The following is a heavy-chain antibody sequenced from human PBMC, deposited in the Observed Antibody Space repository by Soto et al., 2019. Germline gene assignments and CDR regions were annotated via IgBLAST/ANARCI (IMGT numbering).Heavy chain of an antibody. Sequence: EVQLVESGGGLVQPGRSLRLSCAASGFIFDDYAMHWVRQAPGKGLEWVSGISWNSGSIVYADSVKGRFTISRDNAKNSLSLQMNSLTAEDTALYYCARDGDYDSSGDFGYWGQGNLVAVAS. CDR1: GFIFDDYA. CDR3: ARDGDYDSSGDFGY. D-gene: IGHD3-22*01. CDR2: ISWNSGSI. J-gene: IGHJ4*02. V-gene: IGHV3-9*01.